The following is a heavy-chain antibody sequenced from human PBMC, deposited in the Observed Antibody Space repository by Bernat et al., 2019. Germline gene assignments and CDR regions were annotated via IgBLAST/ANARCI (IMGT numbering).Heavy chain of an antibody. CDR3: ATELFDCSGGSCYSEGGY. V-gene: IGHV1-24*01. J-gene: IGHJ4*02. CDR1: GYSFTTYG. Sequence: QVQLVQSGHEVKQPGASVKVSCKASGYSFTTYGMNWVPQAPGQGLEWMGGFDPEDGETIYAQKFQGRVTMTEDTSTDTAYMELSSLRSEDTAVYYCATELFDCSGGSCYSEGGYWGQGTLVTVSS. CDR2: FDPEDGET. D-gene: IGHD2-15*01.